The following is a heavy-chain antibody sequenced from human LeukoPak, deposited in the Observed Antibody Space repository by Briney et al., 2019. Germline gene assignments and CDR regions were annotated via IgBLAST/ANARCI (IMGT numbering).Heavy chain of an antibody. CDR3: TRGPGSTWYSDY. D-gene: IGHD6-13*01. V-gene: IGHV3-66*02. J-gene: IGHJ4*02. CDR2: IYSGGDT. CDR1: GFTVSSNY. Sequence: GGSLSLYCAASGFTVSSNYMNWVRQAPGKGLEWVSIIYSGGDTYYADSVKGRFTISRDNSKNTLYLQMNNLRADDTAVYYCTRGPGSTWYSDYWGQGTLVTVSS.